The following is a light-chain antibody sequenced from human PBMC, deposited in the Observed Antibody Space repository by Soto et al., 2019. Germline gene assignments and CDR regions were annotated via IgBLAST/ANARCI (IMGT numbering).Light chain of an antibody. CDR3: KQYNMLYT. V-gene: IGKV1-5*01. J-gene: IGKJ2*01. CDR2: DAS. CDR1: QSISSW. Sequence: DIQMTQSPSTLSASVGDRVTITCRASQSISSWLAWYQQKPGKAPKLLIYDASSLESGVPSRFSGSGSGTEFTLTISSLQPDDFATYYCKQYNMLYTFGQGTKLEIK.